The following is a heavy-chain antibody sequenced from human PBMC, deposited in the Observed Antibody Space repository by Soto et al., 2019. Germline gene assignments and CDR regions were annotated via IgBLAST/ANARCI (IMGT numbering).Heavy chain of an antibody. D-gene: IGHD3-22*01. CDR3: ARFASGTYYYDSSGYYPDY. J-gene: IGHJ4*02. CDR2: IWYDGSNK. V-gene: IGHV3-33*01. CDR1: GFTFSSYG. Sequence: GGSLRLSCAASGFTFSSYGMHWVRQAPGKGLEWVAVIWYDGSNKYYADSVKGRFTISRDNSKSTLYLQMNSLRAEDTAVYYCARFASGTYYYDSSGYYPDYWGQGTLVTVSS.